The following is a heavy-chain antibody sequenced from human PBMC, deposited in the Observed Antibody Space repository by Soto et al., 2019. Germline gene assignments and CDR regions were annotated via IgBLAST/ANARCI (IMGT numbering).Heavy chain of an antibody. CDR1: GFTLSSYN. V-gene: IGHV3-48*02. Sequence: EVQLMESGGGLVQPGGSLRLSCAASGFTLSSYNMNWVRQAPGKGLEWVSFISGVNSDVFYADSVKGRFTISRDNAKNALYRQMNSLRDEDTAVYYCTRDRPPHNTGWPIFEYWGQGTLVTVSS. J-gene: IGHJ4*02. CDR2: ISGVNSDV. CDR3: TRDRPPHNTGWPIFEY. D-gene: IGHD6-19*01.